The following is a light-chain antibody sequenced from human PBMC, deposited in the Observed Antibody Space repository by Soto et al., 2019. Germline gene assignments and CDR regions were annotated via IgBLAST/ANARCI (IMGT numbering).Light chain of an antibody. CDR3: FSYTASGMI. CDR2: EVT. V-gene: IGLV2-14*01. Sequence: QSALTQPASVSGSPGQSITISCTGTSSDIGAYNYVSWYQCHPGKVPKLIIYEVTTRPSGISSRFSGSKSGTTAFLRISLLQAEDEADYYCFSYTASGMIFGGGTKLTVL. CDR1: SSDIGAYNY. J-gene: IGLJ2*01.